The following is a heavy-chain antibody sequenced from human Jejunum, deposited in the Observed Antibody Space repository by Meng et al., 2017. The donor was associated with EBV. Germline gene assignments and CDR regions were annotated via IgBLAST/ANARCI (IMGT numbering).Heavy chain of an antibody. Sequence: QVDVQQWGPGLLDPSEPLSLTGAVYRGSFSGYYWSWIRQHPGKGLEWIGEINHSGSTNYNPSLRSRVTISVETSKNQFSLRLNSVTAADTAVYYCARVAFSYTTRSLDSWGQGTLVTISS. CDR1: RGSFSGYY. CDR3: ARVAFSYTTRSLDS. J-gene: IGHJ4*02. V-gene: IGHV4-34*02. CDR2: INHSGST. D-gene: IGHD3-16*02.